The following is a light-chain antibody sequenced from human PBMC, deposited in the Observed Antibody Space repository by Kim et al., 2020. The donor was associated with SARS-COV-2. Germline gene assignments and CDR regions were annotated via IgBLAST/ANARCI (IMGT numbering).Light chain of an antibody. V-gene: IGLV3-1*01. Sequence: VSPGKTASIPCSGDKLGDKYACWYQQKPGQSPVLVIYQDNKRPSGIPERFSGSNSGNTATLIISGTQAMDEADYYCQAWDSSTSVVFGGGTQLTVL. CDR3: QAWDSSTSVV. J-gene: IGLJ2*01. CDR1: KLGDKY. CDR2: QDN.